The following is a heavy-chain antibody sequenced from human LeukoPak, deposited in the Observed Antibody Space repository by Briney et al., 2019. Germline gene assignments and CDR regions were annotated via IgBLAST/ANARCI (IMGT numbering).Heavy chain of an antibody. CDR1: GFTFSSYA. Sequence: GRSLRLSCAASGFTFSSYAMHWVRQAPGKGLEWVAVISYDGSNKYYADSVKGRFTISRDNSKNTLYLQMNRLRAEDTAVYYCAKSPYFYNSGRYVDVWGKGTTVTVSS. D-gene: IGHD3-10*01. J-gene: IGHJ6*03. CDR3: AKSPYFYNSGRYVDV. V-gene: IGHV3-30*04. CDR2: ISYDGSNK.